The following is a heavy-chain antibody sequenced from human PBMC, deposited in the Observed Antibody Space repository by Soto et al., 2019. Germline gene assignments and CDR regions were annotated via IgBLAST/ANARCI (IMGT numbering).Heavy chain of an antibody. D-gene: IGHD3-10*01. CDR1: GFTFSSYA. CDR2: ISGSSTST. Sequence: EVQLSGSGGGLVQPGGPLRLSCAASGFTFSSYAMSWVRQAPGKGLEWVSAISGSSTSTYYADSVKGRFTISRDNSKNTLYLQMNSLSAEDTAVYYCAKDPSSGFAMENYFDYWGQGTLVTVSS. V-gene: IGHV3-23*01. J-gene: IGHJ4*02. CDR3: AKDPSSGFAMENYFDY.